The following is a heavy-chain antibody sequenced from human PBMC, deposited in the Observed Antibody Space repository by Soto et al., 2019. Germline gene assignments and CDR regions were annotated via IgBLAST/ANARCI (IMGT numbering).Heavy chain of an antibody. V-gene: IGHV1-3*01. CDR3: ARGSGSSWPFDC. Sequence: GASVKVSCKASGYTFTNYAIHWVRQAPGQRLEWMGWINAGNGYTKYSQKFQGRVSITRDTSASTAYMELSSLRSEDTAVYYCARGSGSSWPFDCWGQGTLVTVSS. CDR2: INAGNGYT. J-gene: IGHJ4*02. D-gene: IGHD6-13*01. CDR1: GYTFTNYA.